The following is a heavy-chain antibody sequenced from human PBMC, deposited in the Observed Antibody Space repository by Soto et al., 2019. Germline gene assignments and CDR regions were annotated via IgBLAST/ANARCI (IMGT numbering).Heavy chain of an antibody. D-gene: IGHD5-12*01. V-gene: IGHV4-31*03. CDR2: IYYSGTT. Sequence: SETLSLTCTVSGGPVSSDIYFWSWIRQHPGKGLEWIGYIYYSGTTYYNPSLKSRVTISVDTSKNQFSLKLSSVTAADTAVYYCARARSGYSGYDHFDYWGQGTLVTVSS. J-gene: IGHJ4*02. CDR1: GGPVSSDIYF. CDR3: ARARSGYSGYDHFDY.